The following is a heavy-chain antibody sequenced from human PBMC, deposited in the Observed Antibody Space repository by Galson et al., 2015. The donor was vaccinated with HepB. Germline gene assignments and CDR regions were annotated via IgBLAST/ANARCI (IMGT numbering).Heavy chain of an antibody. D-gene: IGHD6-13*01. J-gene: IGHJ4*02. CDR2: IFSNDEK. V-gene: IGHV2-26*01. CDR1: GFSLSNARMG. Sequence: PALVKPTQTLTLTCTVSGFSLSNARMGVSWIRQPPGKALEWLAHIFSNDEKSYSTSLKSRLTISKDTSKSQVVLTMTNMDPVDTATYYCARRYSSSWYQTPKWFDYWGQGTLVTVSS. CDR3: ARRYSSSWYQTPKWFDY.